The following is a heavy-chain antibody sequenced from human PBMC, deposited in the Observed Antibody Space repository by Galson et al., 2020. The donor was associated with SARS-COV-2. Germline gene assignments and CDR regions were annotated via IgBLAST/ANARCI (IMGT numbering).Heavy chain of an antibody. Sequence: GESLKISCAASGFNFSNYAMHWVRQAPGKGLEWVALISYDGSNRYYADSVKGRFTISRDDSKNTLYLQMNSLRAEDTALYFCARNIAFSCETTTCGPGVWGQGTLVTVSS. V-gene: IGHV3-30-3*01. D-gene: IGHD2-2*01. J-gene: IGHJ4*02. CDR1: GFNFSNYA. CDR3: ARNIAFSCETTTCGPGV. CDR2: ISYDGSNR.